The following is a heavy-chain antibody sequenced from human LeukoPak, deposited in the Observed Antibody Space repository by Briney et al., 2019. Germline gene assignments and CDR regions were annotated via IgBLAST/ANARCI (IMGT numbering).Heavy chain of an antibody. Sequence: GGPLRLSCAASGFTFSSYWMHWVRQAPGKGLVWVSRINSDGSSTSYADSVKGRFTISRDNAKNTLYLQMNSLRAEDTAVYYCATNRITIFGVVTDYWGQGTLVTVSS. CDR3: ATNRITIFGVVTDY. V-gene: IGHV3-74*01. CDR2: INSDGSST. CDR1: GFTFSSYW. J-gene: IGHJ4*02. D-gene: IGHD3-3*01.